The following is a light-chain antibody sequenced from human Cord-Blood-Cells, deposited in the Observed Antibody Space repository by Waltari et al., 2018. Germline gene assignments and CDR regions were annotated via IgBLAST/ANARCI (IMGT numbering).Light chain of an antibody. Sequence: SYVLTQPPSVSVAPGKTAMITCGGNNIGSKSVHWYQQKPGQAPVLVIYYDSDRPSGTPERFSGSNSGNTATLTISRVEAGDEADYYCQVWDSSSDSWVFGGGTKLTVL. V-gene: IGLV3-21*04. CDR1: NIGSKS. CDR2: YDS. CDR3: QVWDSSSDSWV. J-gene: IGLJ3*02.